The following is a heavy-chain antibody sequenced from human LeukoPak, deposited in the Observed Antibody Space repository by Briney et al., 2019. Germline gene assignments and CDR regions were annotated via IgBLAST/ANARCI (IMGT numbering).Heavy chain of an antibody. Sequence: PGGSLRLSCSASGFTFSSYAMHWVRQAPGKGLEYVSAISSNGGSTYYADSVKGRFTISRDNSKHTLYLQMNSLRAEDTAVYYCAKDRNAPSQWEQPPYYFYGMDVWGQGTTVTVSS. J-gene: IGHJ6*02. CDR3: AKDRNAPSQWEQPPYYFYGMDV. CDR2: ISSNGGST. V-gene: IGHV3-64*04. CDR1: GFTFSSYA. D-gene: IGHD1-26*01.